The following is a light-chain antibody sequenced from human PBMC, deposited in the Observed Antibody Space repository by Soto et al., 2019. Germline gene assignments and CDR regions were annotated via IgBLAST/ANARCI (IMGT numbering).Light chain of an antibody. CDR1: QSRVQSDGNNY. CDR3: VQALQSHPWT. Sequence: IVMSQSPLSLPVTXGDPASISCKPRQSRVQSDGNNYLAWYSQKPAKXXQLXXXLGSNRASAVHDRFIGGGSGRDSTLKISRVEAEEVGVYYCVQALQSHPWTFGQGTKVEIK. J-gene: IGKJ1*01. CDR2: LGS. V-gene: IGKV2-28*01.